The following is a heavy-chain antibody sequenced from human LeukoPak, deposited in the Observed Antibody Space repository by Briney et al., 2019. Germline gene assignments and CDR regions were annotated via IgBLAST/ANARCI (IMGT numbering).Heavy chain of an antibody. D-gene: IGHD2-2*01. CDR2: ISTSGEST. Sequence: GGSLRLSCAASGFTFSNYAMTWVRQAPGKGLEWVSSISTSGESTYYADSVKGRFTISRDNSKNTLYLQMNSLRAEDTAVYHCAKENCSSTSCSNDYWGQGTLVTVSS. CDR3: AKENCSSTSCSNDY. CDR1: GFTFSNYA. J-gene: IGHJ4*02. V-gene: IGHV3-23*01.